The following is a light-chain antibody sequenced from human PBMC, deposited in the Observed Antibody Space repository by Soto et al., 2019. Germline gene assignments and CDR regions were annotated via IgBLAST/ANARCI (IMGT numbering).Light chain of an antibody. CDR2: EVS. J-gene: IGLJ1*01. CDR1: TSDVGGYNY. V-gene: IGLV2-14*01. Sequence: QSALTQPASVSGSPGQSITISCTGTTSDVGGYNYVSWYQQHSGKAPKLMIYEVSNRPSGVSNRFSGSKSGNTASLTISGLQAEDEADYYCTSYTSSSPLRYVFGTGTKVTVL. CDR3: TSYTSSSPLRYV.